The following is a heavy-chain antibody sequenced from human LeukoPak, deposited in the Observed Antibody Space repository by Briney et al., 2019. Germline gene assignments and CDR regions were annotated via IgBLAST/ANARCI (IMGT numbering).Heavy chain of an antibody. CDR2: IKQDGSEK. CDR3: ARKGAFDI. CDR1: GLTFSNYW. J-gene: IGHJ3*02. Sequence: PGGSLRLSCAASGLTFSNYWMDWVRQAPGKGLEWVANIKQDGSEKNYVDSVKGRFIISRDNAKNSLYLQMNSLRAEDTAVYSCARKGAFDIWGQGTMVTVSS. V-gene: IGHV3-7*03.